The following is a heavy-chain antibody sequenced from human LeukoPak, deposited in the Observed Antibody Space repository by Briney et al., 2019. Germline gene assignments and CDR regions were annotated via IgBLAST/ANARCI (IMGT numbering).Heavy chain of an antibody. Sequence: GGPLRLSCAASGFSFANYAMSWVRQAPGKGPEWVSALTPAGTTFYADIVKGRFSVSRDNSKHTLSLQMNSLRAEDTAVYYCVKESAYPEGSTARIYYFDNWGQGTLVTVSS. CDR1: GFSFANYA. J-gene: IGHJ4*02. D-gene: IGHD2-2*01. CDR3: VKESAYPEGSTARIYYFDN. V-gene: IGHV3-23*01. CDR2: LTPAGTT.